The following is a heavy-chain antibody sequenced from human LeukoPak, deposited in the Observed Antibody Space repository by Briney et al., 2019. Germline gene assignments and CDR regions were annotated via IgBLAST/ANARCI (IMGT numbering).Heavy chain of an antibody. CDR3: AIDRVIYPSSSSCYLAY. CDR2: ISAYNGNT. Sequence: ASVKVSCKASGYTFTSFGISWVRQAPGQGLEWMGWISAYNGNTNYAQKLQGRVTMTTDTSTSTAYMELRSLRSDDTAVYYCAIDRVIYPSSSSCYLAYWGQGTLVTVSS. J-gene: IGHJ4*02. CDR1: GYTFTSFG. D-gene: IGHD2-2*01. V-gene: IGHV1-18*01.